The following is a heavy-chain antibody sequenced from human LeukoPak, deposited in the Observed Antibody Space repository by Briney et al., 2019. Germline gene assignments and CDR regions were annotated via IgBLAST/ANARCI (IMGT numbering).Heavy chain of an antibody. Sequence: PGGSLRLSCAASGFTVSSDFMGWVRQPPGKGLEWVSIIHSGGDTYYADSVKGRFTISRDNSKNTLYLQMNSLRAEDTAVYYCAKDIVVVPAVDDAFDIWGQGTMVTVSS. V-gene: IGHV3-53*05. D-gene: IGHD2-2*01. CDR2: IHSGGDT. CDR3: AKDIVVVPAVDDAFDI. J-gene: IGHJ3*02. CDR1: GFTVSSDF.